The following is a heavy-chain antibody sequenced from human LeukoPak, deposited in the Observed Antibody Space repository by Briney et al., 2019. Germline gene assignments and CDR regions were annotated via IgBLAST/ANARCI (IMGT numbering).Heavy chain of an antibody. J-gene: IGHJ4*02. CDR2: INHSGST. CDR1: GGSFSGYY. V-gene: IGHV4-34*01. CDR3: ARADNPAKPCDY. Sequence: SETLSLTCAVYGGSFSGYYWSWIRQPPGKGLEWIGEINHSGSTNYNPSLKSRVTISVDTSKNQFSLKLSSVTAADTAVYYCARADNPAKPCDYWGQGTLVTVSS. D-gene: IGHD2-2*02.